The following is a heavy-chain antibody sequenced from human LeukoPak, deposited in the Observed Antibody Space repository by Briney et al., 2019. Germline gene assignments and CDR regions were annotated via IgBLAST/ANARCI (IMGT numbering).Heavy chain of an antibody. CDR1: GFTFSTYT. D-gene: IGHD4-17*01. CDR3: TRGSYGDYEY. Sequence: GGSLRLSCSASGFTFSTYTMNWVRQAPGKGLEWVSSIDPRSSYMYYADSVKGRRTISRDNAQNSLYLQLNSLRAEDTAVYYCTRGSYGDYEYWGQGTLVTVSS. CDR2: IDPRSSYM. J-gene: IGHJ4*02. V-gene: IGHV3-21*01.